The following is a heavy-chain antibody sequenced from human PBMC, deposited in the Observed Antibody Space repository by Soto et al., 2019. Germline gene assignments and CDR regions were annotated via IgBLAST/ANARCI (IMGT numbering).Heavy chain of an antibody. D-gene: IGHD3-22*01. CDR3: AKAFESTIVVGLFGPFDI. J-gene: IGHJ3*02. CDR2: ISDDGSNK. V-gene: IGHV3-30*18. Sequence: QVQLVESGGGVVQPGRSLRLSCAVSGFTFSSYGMHWVRQAPGKGLEWVAVISDDGSNKYYADSVKGRFNISRDNSKNTLYLQINSLRAEDTAVYYCAKAFESTIVVGLFGPFDIWGQGTMVTVSS. CDR1: GFTFSSYG.